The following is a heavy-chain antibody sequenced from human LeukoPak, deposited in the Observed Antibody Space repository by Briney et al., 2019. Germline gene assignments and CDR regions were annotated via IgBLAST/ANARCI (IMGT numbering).Heavy chain of an antibody. V-gene: IGHV3-23*01. CDR3: TRVMWDSSGYPIDY. CDR1: GFTFNSYA. Sequence: GGSLRLSCAASGFTFNSYAMSWVRQAPGKVLEWVSAISGNGGRTYYADSVKGRFTTSRDNSKNTLNLQMHRLRVEDTAVYYCTRVMWDSSGYPIDYWGRGSLVTVSS. J-gene: IGHJ4*02. CDR2: ISGNGGRT. D-gene: IGHD3-22*01.